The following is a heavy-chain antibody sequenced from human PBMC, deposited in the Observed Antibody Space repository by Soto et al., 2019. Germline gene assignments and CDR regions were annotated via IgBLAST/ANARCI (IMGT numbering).Heavy chain of an antibody. CDR3: GRGVGGGWYYFDY. J-gene: IGHJ4*02. D-gene: IGHD3-10*01. CDR1: GYRFINYG. CDR2: ITVNSGNT. Sequence: QGHLVQSGVEVKEPGASVRVSCKASGYRFINYGIGWVRQAPGQGLEWMGWITVNSGNTNYPQKFQDRVTMTTDTSRSQAYMELRSLTSDDPAVYDCGRGVGGGWYYFDYWGPGTLVTVSS. V-gene: IGHV1-18*04.